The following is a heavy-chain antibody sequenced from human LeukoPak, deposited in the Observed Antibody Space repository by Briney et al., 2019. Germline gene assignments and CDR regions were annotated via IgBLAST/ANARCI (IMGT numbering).Heavy chain of an antibody. Sequence: SETLSLTCTVSGYSISSGYYWGWIRQPPGKGLEWIGSIYHSGSTYYNLSLKSRVTMSVDTSKNQFSLKLSSVTAADTAVYYCARVKTISTIFGVVTPYFDYWGQGTLVTVSS. V-gene: IGHV4-38-2*02. CDR3: ARVKTISTIFGVVTPYFDY. CDR2: IYHSGST. D-gene: IGHD3-3*01. CDR1: GYSISSGYY. J-gene: IGHJ4*02.